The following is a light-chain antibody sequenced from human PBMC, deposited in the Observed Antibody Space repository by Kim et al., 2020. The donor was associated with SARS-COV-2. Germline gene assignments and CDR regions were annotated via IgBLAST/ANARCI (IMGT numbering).Light chain of an antibody. CDR2: DVT. CDR1: SSDVGGYNY. J-gene: IGLJ1*01. CDR3: CSYAGSYTNYV. V-gene: IGLV2-11*01. Sequence: SVTISCTGTSSDVGGYNYVSWYQQHPGKAPKLMFYDVTKRPSGVPDRFSGSKSGNTASLTISGLQAEDEADYYCCSYAGSYTNYVFGTGTKVTVL.